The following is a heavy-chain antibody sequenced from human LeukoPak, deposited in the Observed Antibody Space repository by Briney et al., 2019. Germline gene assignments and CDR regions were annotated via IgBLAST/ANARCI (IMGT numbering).Heavy chain of an antibody. CDR3: ARDAGSGWWDY. J-gene: IGHJ4*02. V-gene: IGHV1-69*06. D-gene: IGHD6-19*01. CDR1: GGTFSSYA. Sequence: ASVKVSCKASGGTFSSYAISWVRQAPGQGLEWMGGIIPIFGTANYAQKFQGRVTVTADKSTSTAYMELSSLRSEDTAVYYCARDAGSGWWDYWGQGTLVTVSS. CDR2: IIPIFGTA.